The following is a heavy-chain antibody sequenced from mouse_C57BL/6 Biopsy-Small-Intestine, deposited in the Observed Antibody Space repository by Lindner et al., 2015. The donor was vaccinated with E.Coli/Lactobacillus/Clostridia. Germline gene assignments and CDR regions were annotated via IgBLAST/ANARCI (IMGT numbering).Heavy chain of an antibody. CDR2: INPSSGYT. D-gene: IGHD3-1*01. CDR3: ARMKGYGGFYTMDY. Sequence: VQLQESGAELAKPGASVKMSCKASGYTFTSYWMHWIKHRPGQGLEWIGYINPSSGYTEYNQTFKDKATLTADKSSSTVYMQLRSLTSEDSAVYYCARMKGYGGFYTMDYWGQGTSVTVSS. CDR1: GYTFTSYW. V-gene: IGHV1-7*01. J-gene: IGHJ4*01.